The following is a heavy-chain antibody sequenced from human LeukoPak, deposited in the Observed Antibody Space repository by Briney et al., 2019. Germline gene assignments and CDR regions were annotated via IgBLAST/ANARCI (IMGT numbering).Heavy chain of an antibody. CDR3: ARDLLPRLPLDY. J-gene: IGHJ4*02. CDR1: GFTFSSYE. D-gene: IGHD4-11*01. V-gene: IGHV3-48*03. Sequence: PGGSLRLSCAASGFTFSSYEMNWVRQAPGKGLEWVSYISSSGSTIYYADSVKGRFTISRDNAKNSLYLQMNSLRAEDTAVYYCARDLLPRLPLDYWGQGTLVTVSS. CDR2: ISSSGSTI.